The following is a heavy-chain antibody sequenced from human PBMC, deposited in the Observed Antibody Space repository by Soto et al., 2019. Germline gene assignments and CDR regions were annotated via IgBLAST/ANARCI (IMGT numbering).Heavy chain of an antibody. Sequence: EASVKVSCKASGYTFTSYYMHWVRQAPGQGLEWMGIISPSGGSTSYAQKFQGRVTMTRDTSTSTVYMELSSLRSEDTAVYYCASGESGIAAAGPGYFQHWGQGTLVTVSS. J-gene: IGHJ1*01. D-gene: IGHD6-13*01. CDR2: ISPSGGST. V-gene: IGHV1-46*01. CDR3: ASGESGIAAAGPGYFQH. CDR1: GYTFTSYY.